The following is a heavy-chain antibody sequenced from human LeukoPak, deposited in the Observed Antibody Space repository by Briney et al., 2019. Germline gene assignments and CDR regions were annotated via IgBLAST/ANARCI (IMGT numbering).Heavy chain of an antibody. CDR3: ARGGYATPDAFDI. Sequence: PGGSLRLSCAASGFTFSSYSMNWVRQAPGKGLEWVSSISSSSSYIYYADSVKGRFTISRDNAKNSLYLQMNSLRAEDTAVYYCARGGYATPDAFDIWGQGTMVTVSS. J-gene: IGHJ3*02. D-gene: IGHD5-12*01. V-gene: IGHV3-21*04. CDR2: ISSSSSYI. CDR1: GFTFSSYS.